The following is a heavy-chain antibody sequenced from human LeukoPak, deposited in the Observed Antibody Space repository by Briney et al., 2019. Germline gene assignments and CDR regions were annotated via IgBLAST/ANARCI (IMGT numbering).Heavy chain of an antibody. Sequence: PGGSLRLSCAASGFTFRGYSMNWVRQAPGKGLEWVSSISSSSSYIYYADSVKGRFTISRDNAKNSLYLQMNSLRAEDTAVYYCARFRIVGATSDAFDIWGQGTMVTVSS. V-gene: IGHV3-21*01. J-gene: IGHJ3*02. CDR1: GFTFRGYS. CDR3: ARFRIVGATSDAFDI. CDR2: ISSSSSYI. D-gene: IGHD1-26*01.